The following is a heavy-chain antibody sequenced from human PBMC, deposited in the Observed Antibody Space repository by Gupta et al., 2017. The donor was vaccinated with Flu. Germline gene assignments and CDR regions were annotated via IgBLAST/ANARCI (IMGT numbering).Heavy chain of an antibody. V-gene: IGHV3-33*01. D-gene: IGHD6-19*01. Sequence: GLEWVAVRWYDGSNKYYADSVKGRFTISRDKSKNTLYLQMNSLRAEDTAVYYCARDRVAVAGSYYYYYYMDVWGKGTTVTVSS. CDR2: RWYDGSNK. CDR3: ARDRVAVAGSYYYYYYMDV. J-gene: IGHJ6*03.